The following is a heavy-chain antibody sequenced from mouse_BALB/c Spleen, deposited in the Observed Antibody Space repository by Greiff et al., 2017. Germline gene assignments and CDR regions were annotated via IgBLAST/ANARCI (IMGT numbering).Heavy chain of an antibody. J-gene: IGHJ4*01. Sequence: EVHLVESGGGLVKPGGSLKLSCAASGFTFSSYTMSWVRQTPEKRLEWVATISSGGSYTYYPDSVKGRFTISRDNAKNTLYLQMSSLKSEDTAMYYCTRALYYDYGGYAMDYWGQGTSVTVSS. CDR1: GFTFSSYT. CDR3: TRALYYDYGGYAMDY. V-gene: IGHV5-6-4*01. D-gene: IGHD2-4*01. CDR2: ISSGGSYT.